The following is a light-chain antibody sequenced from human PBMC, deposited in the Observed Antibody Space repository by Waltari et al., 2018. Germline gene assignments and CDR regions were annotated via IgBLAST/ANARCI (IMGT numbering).Light chain of an antibody. CDR3: QQYYSNEVT. J-gene: IGKJ4*01. V-gene: IGKV4-1*01. CDR1: QSVLFSSDNKNY. Sequence: DIVMTQSPDSLAMSLGERATVNCKSSQSVLFSSDNKNYLAWYQQKPGQPPKVVHYWASTRESGVPERFSGSGSGTDFTLTISSLQAEDVAVYYCQQYYSNEVTFGGGTKVEIK. CDR2: WAS.